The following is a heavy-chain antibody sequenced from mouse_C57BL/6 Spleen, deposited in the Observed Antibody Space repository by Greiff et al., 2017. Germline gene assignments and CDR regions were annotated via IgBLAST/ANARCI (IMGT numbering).Heavy chain of an antibody. CDR3: TTADYDGYAMDY. J-gene: IGHJ4*01. V-gene: IGHV14-4*01. CDR1: GFNIKDDY. Sequence: EVQLQQSGAELVRPGASVKLSCTASGFNIKDDYMHWVKQRPEQGLEWIGWIDPENGDTEYASKFQGKATITADTSSNTAYLQLSSLTSEDTAVYYCTTADYDGYAMDYWGQGTSVTVSS. D-gene: IGHD2-4*01. CDR2: IDPENGDT.